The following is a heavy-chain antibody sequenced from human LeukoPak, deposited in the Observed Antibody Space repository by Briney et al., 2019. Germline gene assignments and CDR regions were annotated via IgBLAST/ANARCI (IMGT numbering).Heavy chain of an antibody. J-gene: IGHJ4*02. CDR2: IRYDGSDK. CDR1: GFTFSSYG. Sequence: GGSLRLSCAASGFTFSSYGMHWVRQAPGKGLEWVAFIRYDGSDKNYADSVKGRFVISRGNSKKTLYLQMNSLRPEDTAVYYCAKEVGATHRFDYWGQGTLVTVSS. V-gene: IGHV3-30*02. D-gene: IGHD1-26*01. CDR3: AKEVGATHRFDY.